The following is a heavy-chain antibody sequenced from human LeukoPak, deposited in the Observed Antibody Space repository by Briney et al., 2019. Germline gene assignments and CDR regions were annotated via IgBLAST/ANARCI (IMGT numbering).Heavy chain of an antibody. CDR1: GGSISSGDYY. CDR3: ARPHHRYYYYMDV. J-gene: IGHJ6*03. V-gene: IGHV4-30-4*08. CDR2: IYYSGST. Sequence: SETLSLTCTVSGGSISSGDYYWSWIRQPPGKGLEWIGYIYYSGSTYYNPSLKSRVTISVDTSKNQFSLKLSSVTAADTAVYYCARPHHRYYYYMDVWGKGTTVTVSS. D-gene: IGHD3-16*02.